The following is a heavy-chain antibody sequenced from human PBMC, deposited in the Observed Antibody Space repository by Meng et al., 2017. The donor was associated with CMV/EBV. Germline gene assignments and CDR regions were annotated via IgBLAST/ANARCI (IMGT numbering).Heavy chain of an antibody. CDR3: AKLQGSKDY. Sequence: SLKISRTASGFTFDYHALHWVRQAAGKGLEWVAGISWNSVSIGYADSVKGRFIISRDDAKSSLYLQMNSLRTEDTAMYFCAKLQGSKDYWGQGTLVTVSS. J-gene: IGHJ4*02. CDR1: GFTFDYHA. V-gene: IGHV3-9*01. CDR2: ISWNSVSI.